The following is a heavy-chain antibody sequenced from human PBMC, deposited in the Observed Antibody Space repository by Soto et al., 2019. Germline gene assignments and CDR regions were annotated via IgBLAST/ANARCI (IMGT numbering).Heavy chain of an antibody. CDR1: GYSISSSNW. CDR2: IYYSGTT. J-gene: IGHJ4*02. D-gene: IGHD6-19*01. CDR3: ARVWDFSSAWVAY. Sequence: PSETLSLTCAVSGYSISSSNWWGWIRQPPGKGLEWIGYIYYSGTTYYNPSLKSRVTMSVDTSKNQFSLKLSSVTAADTAVYYCARVWDFSSAWVAYWGQGTLVTVSS. V-gene: IGHV4-28*03.